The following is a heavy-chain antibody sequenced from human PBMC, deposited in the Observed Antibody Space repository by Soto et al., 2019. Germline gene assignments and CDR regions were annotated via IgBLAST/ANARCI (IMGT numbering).Heavy chain of an antibody. CDR1: GGSISSYY. D-gene: IGHD6-19*01. Sequence: SETLSLTCTVSGGSISSYYWSWIRQPPGKGLEWIGYIYYSGSTNYNPSLKSRVTISVDTSKNQFSLKLSSVTAADTAVYYCARIFGGWYGEPRKYYYYGMDVWGQGTTVTVSS. J-gene: IGHJ6*02. V-gene: IGHV4-59*01. CDR2: IYYSGST. CDR3: ARIFGGWYGEPRKYYYYGMDV.